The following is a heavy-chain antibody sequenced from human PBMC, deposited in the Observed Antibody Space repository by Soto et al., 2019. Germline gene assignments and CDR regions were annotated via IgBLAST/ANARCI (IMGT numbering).Heavy chain of an antibody. CDR3: ARVPSIYCSSTSCYNQWFDP. Sequence: GGSLRLSCAASGFTFSDYYMSWIRQAPGKGLEWVSYISSSGSTIYYADSVKGRFTISRDNAKNSLYLQMNSLRAEDTAVYYCARVPSIYCSSTSCYNQWFDPWGQGTLVTVSS. CDR1: GFTFSDYY. D-gene: IGHD2-2*02. J-gene: IGHJ5*02. CDR2: ISSSGSTI. V-gene: IGHV3-11*01.